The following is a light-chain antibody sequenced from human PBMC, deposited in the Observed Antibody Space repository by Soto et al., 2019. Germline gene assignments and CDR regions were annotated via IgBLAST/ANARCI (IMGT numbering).Light chain of an antibody. Sequence: QAVVTQEPSLTVSPGGTVTLTCGSITGAVTTGHYAYWLQQKPGQAPRPLIYDPTNTHSWTPARFSGSLLGGKAALTLSGAQPEDEAEYYCLLSYPGSCVFGTGTKVTVL. CDR3: LLSYPGSCV. V-gene: IGLV7-46*01. CDR1: TGAVTTGHY. CDR2: DPT. J-gene: IGLJ1*01.